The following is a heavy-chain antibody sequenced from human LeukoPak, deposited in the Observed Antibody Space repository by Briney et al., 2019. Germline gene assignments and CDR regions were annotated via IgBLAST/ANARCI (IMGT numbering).Heavy chain of an antibody. D-gene: IGHD3-3*01. CDR3: ARGTYDFWSGYPYYFDY. J-gene: IGHJ4*02. Sequence: GGSLRLSCAASGFTVSSNYMSSVRQAPGKGLEWVSVIYSGGSTYYADSVKGRFTISRDNSKNTLYLQMNSLRAEDTAVYYCARGTYDFWSGYPYYFDYWGQGTLVTVSS. CDR2: IYSGGST. CDR1: GFTVSSNY. V-gene: IGHV3-53*01.